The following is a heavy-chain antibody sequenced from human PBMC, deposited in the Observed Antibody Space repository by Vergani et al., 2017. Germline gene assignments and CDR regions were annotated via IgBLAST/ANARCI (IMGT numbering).Heavy chain of an antibody. CDR2: IIPILGIA. V-gene: IGHV1-69*02. D-gene: IGHD5-18*01. CDR1: GGTFSSYT. J-gene: IGHJ4*02. Sequence: QVQLVQSGAEVKKPGSSVKVSCKASGGTFSSYTISWVRQAPGQGLEWMGRIIPILGIANYAQKFQGRVTITADKSTSTAYMELSSLRSEDTAVYYCARXRGYVDTAMVTFDYWGQGTLVTVSS. CDR3: ARXRGYVDTAMVTFDY.